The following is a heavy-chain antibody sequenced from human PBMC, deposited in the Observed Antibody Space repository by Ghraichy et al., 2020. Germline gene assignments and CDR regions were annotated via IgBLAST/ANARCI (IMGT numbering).Heavy chain of an antibody. Sequence: GGSLRLSCAASGFTFSSYWMSWVRQAPGKGLEWVANIKQDGSEKYYVDSVKGRFTISRDNAKNSLYLQMNSLRAEDTAVYYCARARQYYYVWCGYYFAAYYYDGMDVWGQGTMVTVSS. V-gene: IGHV3-7*01. D-gene: IGHD3-3*01. J-gene: IGHJ6*02. CDR1: GFTFSSYW. CDR3: ARARQYYYVWCGYYFAAYYYDGMDV. CDR2: IKQDGSEK.